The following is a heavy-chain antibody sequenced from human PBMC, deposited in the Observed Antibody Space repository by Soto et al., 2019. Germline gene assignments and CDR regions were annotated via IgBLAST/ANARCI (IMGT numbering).Heavy chain of an antibody. Sequence: DVKLLESGGDLAQPGGSLRLSCDASGFTFNNYAIAWVRQAPGTGLEWVSGITSSGAAYYADSVKCRFTISRDNSKNTPYLQMNRLRAEDTAVYYCAKRASSVSASDFDPWGQGTLVTVSS. CDR3: AKRASSVSASDFDP. CDR2: ITSSGAA. D-gene: IGHD3-22*01. J-gene: IGHJ5*02. V-gene: IGHV3-23*01. CDR1: GFTFNNYA.